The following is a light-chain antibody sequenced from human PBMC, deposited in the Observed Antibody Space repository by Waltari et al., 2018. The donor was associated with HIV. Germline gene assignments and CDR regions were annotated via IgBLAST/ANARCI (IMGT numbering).Light chain of an antibody. CDR2: EVS. CDR3: NSYAGSNNVV. V-gene: IGLV2-8*01. Sequence: QSALTQPPSASGSPGQSVTIPCTGTSSDVGGYNYVSWYQQHPGKPPKLMIYEVSKRPSGVPDRFSGSKSGNTASLTVSGLQAEDEADYYCNSYAGSNNVVFGGGTKVTVL. CDR1: SSDVGGYNY. J-gene: IGLJ2*01.